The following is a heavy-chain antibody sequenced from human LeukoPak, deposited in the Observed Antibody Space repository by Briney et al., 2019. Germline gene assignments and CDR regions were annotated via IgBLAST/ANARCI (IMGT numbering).Heavy chain of an antibody. Sequence: SETLSLTCTVAGFSISKGFYWGWVRQPPGKGLEFIATIYHDGTSHYNPSLESRATTSVDTSRNQFSLNLASVTAADTAVYYCARDVSWDESFQRWGQGTLVTVSS. D-gene: IGHD1-26*01. CDR3: ARDVSWDESFQR. J-gene: IGHJ1*01. CDR2: IYHDGTS. V-gene: IGHV4-38-2*02. CDR1: GFSISKGFY.